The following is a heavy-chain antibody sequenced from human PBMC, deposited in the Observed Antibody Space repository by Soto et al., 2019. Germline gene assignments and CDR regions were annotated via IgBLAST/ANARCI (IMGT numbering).Heavy chain of an antibody. CDR1: GFTFSSYW. D-gene: IGHD6-19*01. Sequence: GGSLRLSCAASGFTFSSYWMHWFRQAPGKGLVWVSRINSDGSSTSYADSVKGRFTISRDNAKNTLYLQMNSLRAEDTAVYYCARDRDIAVAGQYYYYYYGMDVWGQGTTVTVSS. J-gene: IGHJ6*02. V-gene: IGHV3-74*01. CDR3: ARDRDIAVAGQYYYYYYGMDV. CDR2: INSDGSST.